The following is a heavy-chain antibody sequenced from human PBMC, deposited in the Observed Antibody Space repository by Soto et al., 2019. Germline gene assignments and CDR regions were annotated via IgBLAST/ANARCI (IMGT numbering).Heavy chain of an antibody. Sequence: ASVKVSCKASGYTFTSYGISWVRQAPGQGLEWVGWISAYNGNTNYAQKLQGRVTMTTDTSTSTAYMELRSLRSDDTAVYYCARGKMVRGVSYYYYGMDVWGQGTTVTVSS. J-gene: IGHJ6*02. CDR1: GYTFTSYG. CDR2: ISAYNGNT. CDR3: ARGKMVRGVSYYYYGMDV. D-gene: IGHD3-10*01. V-gene: IGHV1-18*04.